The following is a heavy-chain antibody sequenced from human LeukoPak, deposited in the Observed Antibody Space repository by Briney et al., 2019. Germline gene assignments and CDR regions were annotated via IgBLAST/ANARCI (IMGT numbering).Heavy chain of an antibody. V-gene: IGHV3-7*04. J-gene: IGHJ4*02. CDR3: ARGDAFSGDH. CDR1: GFIFTNFW. Sequence: GGSLRLSCAVSGFIFTNFWMSWVRQAPGRGLEWVANIHPEGNEKYHVESVKGRFTISSDNTKNLLFLQMNGLRVEDTAVYYCARGDAFSGDHWGQGTLVTVSS. CDR2: IHPEGNEK.